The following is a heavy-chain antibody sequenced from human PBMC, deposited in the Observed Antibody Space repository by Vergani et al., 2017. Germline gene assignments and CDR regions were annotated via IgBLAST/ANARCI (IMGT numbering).Heavy chain of an antibody. J-gene: IGHJ3*02. D-gene: IGHD3-9*01. CDR3: ATTETYYDILTGYSNDAFDI. V-gene: IGHV4-59*05. Sequence: QVQLQESGPGLVKPSETLSLTCTVSGGSISSYYWSWTRQPPGKGLEWIGSFYYSGSTYYNPSLRSRVTISVDTSKNQFSLNLSSVTAADTAVYYCATTETYYDILTGYSNDAFDIWGQGTMVTVSS. CDR2: FYYSGST. CDR1: GGSISSYY.